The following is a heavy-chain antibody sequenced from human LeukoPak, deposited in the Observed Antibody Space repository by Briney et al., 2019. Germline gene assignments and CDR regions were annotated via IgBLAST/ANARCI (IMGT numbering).Heavy chain of an antibody. CDR2: ISSSGTTI. CDR1: GFSFSTYS. D-gene: IGHD3-3*02. CDR3: ARPASTFPLGY. V-gene: IGHV3-48*04. Sequence: GGSLRLSCAASGFSFSTYSMNWVRQAPGKGLEWVSYISSSGTTIYYADSVKGRFTISGDNANNSLYLQMHSLRAEDTALYYCARPASTFPLGYWGQGTLVTVSS. J-gene: IGHJ4*02.